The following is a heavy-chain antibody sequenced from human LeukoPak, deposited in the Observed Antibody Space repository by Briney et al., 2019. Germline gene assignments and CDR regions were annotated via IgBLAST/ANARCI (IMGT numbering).Heavy chain of an antibody. J-gene: IGHJ4*02. D-gene: IGHD3-16*01. V-gene: IGHV4-30-4*01. CDR2: IYYSGST. Sequence: SETLSLTCTVSGGSISSGDYYWSWIRQPPGKGLEWIGYIYYSGSTYYNPSLKSRVTISVDTSKNQFSLKLSSVTAADTAVYYCARFGGPYGLDYWGQGTLVTVSS. CDR1: GGSISSGDYY. CDR3: ARFGGPYGLDY.